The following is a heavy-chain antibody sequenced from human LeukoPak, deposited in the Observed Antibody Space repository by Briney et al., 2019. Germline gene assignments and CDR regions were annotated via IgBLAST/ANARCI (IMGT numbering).Heavy chain of an antibody. Sequence: ASVKVSCKASGYTFTSYGINWVRQAPGQGLEWMGWMNPNSGNTRYAQKVQGRITMTRDTSISTAYMELSSLRSEDTAVYYCARGTDYGDYGGTWYYYYYMDVWGKGTTVTVSS. D-gene: IGHD4-17*01. V-gene: IGHV1-8*02. CDR3: ARGTDYGDYGGTWYYYYYMDV. CDR1: GYTFTSYG. J-gene: IGHJ6*03. CDR2: MNPNSGNT.